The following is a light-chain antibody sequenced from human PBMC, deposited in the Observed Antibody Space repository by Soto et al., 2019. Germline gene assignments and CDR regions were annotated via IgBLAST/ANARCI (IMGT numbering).Light chain of an antibody. CDR2: DAS. CDR3: QQYHKFWT. J-gene: IGKJ1*01. V-gene: IGKV1-5*01. Sequence: DIQMTQSPSTLSASVGDRVTITCRASQTLNSQLAWYQQKPGNAPNLLIYDASTLESGVPSRFSGSGSETEFTLTISNLQPDDFATYYCQQYHKFWTFGQGTKVEIK. CDR1: QTLNSQ.